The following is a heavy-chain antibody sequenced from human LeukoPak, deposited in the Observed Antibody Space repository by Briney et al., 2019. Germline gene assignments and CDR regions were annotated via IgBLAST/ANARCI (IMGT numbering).Heavy chain of an antibody. CDR3: AKEMGVVLMVYALDY. CDR1: GFTFSSYG. V-gene: IGHV3-23*01. J-gene: IGHJ4*02. CDR2: ISGSGGST. Sequence: GSLRLSCAASGFTFSSYGMSWVRQAPGKGLEWVSAISGSGGSTYYADSVKGRFTISRDNSKNTLYLQMNSLRAEDTAVYYCAKEMGVVLMVYALDYWGQGNLVTVSS. D-gene: IGHD2-8*01.